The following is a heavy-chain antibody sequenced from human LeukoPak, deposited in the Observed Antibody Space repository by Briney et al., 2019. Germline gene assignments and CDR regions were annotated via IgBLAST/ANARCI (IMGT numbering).Heavy chain of an antibody. CDR2: ITSSGGTT. V-gene: IGHV3-23*01. CDR1: GFIFRNND. Sequence: GGSLRLSCAASGFIFRNNDMSWVRQAPGKGLEWVSEITSSGGTTSYADSVKGRFIISRDNPKNTLFLQMNSLRVEDTAVYYCAKEPPYSTSWCFDYWGQGILVTVSS. J-gene: IGHJ4*02. D-gene: IGHD2-2*01. CDR3: AKEPPYSTSWCFDY.